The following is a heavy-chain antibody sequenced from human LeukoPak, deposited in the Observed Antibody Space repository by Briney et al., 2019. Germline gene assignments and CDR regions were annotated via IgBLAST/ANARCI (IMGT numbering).Heavy chain of an antibody. CDR2: IYYSGST. CDR1: GGSISGSSYY. V-gene: IGHV4-39*07. J-gene: IGHJ3*02. CDR3: ARDGGIAVAGTIAFDI. D-gene: IGHD6-19*01. Sequence: SETLSLTCTVSGGSISGSSYYWGWIRQPPGKGLEWIGSIYYSGSTYYNPSLKSRVTISVDTSKNQFSLKLSSVTAADTAVYYCARDGGIAVAGTIAFDIWGQGAMVTVSS.